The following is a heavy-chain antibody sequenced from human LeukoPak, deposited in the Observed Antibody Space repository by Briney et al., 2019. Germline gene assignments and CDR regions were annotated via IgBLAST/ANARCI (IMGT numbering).Heavy chain of an antibody. D-gene: IGHD6-13*01. Sequence: GGSLRLSCTASGFTFSNYWMSWVRQAPGKGLEWVANIKQDGSEKYYVDSVKGRFTISRDNAKNSLYLQMISLRAEDTAVYYCARGTAGLDYWGQGTLVTVSS. J-gene: IGHJ4*02. CDR2: IKQDGSEK. V-gene: IGHV3-7*04. CDR3: ARGTAGLDY. CDR1: GFTFSNYW.